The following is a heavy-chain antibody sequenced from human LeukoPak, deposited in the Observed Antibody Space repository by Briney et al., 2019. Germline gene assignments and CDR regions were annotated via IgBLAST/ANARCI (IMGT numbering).Heavy chain of an antibody. J-gene: IGHJ4*02. CDR2: INPNSGGT. CDR3: ARVGGTIWSGSLDY. D-gene: IGHD3-3*01. V-gene: IGHV1-2*06. Sequence: ASVKASCKASGYTFTDYYMQWVRQAPGQGLEWMGRINPNSGGTNYAQKFQGRVTMTRDTSTSTAYMELSTLSSDDTAVYYCARVGGTIWSGSLDYWGQGTLVTVSS. CDR1: GYTFTDYY.